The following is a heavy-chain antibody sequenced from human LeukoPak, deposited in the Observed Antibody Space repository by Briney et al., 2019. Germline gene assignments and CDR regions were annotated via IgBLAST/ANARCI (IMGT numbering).Heavy chain of an antibody. Sequence: SETLSLTCTVSGGSVSSGSYYWSWIRQPPGKGLEWIGYIYYSGSTNYNPSLKSRVTISVDTSKNRFSLKLTSVTAADTAVYYCATSITGTTADRFDYWGQGTLVTVSS. V-gene: IGHV4-61*01. CDR2: IYYSGST. J-gene: IGHJ4*02. D-gene: IGHD1/OR15-1a*01. CDR3: ATSITGTTADRFDY. CDR1: GGSVSSGSYY.